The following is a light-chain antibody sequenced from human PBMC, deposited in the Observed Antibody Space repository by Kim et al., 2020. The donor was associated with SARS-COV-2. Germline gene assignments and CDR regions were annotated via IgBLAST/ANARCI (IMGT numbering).Light chain of an antibody. J-gene: IGLJ2*01. CDR3: NSRDNNDNIL. Sequence: SSEQTQDPAVSVALGQTVRITCQGDSLRSYYTTWFQQKPGQAPIVVVYGKNNRPSGIPARFSGSSSGNTASLTITGTQAGDEADYYCNSRDNNDNILFGGGTQLTVL. CDR2: GKN. V-gene: IGLV3-19*01. CDR1: SLRSYY.